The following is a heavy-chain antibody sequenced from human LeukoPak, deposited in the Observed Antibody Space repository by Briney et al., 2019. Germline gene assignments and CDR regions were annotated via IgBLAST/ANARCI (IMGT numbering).Heavy chain of an antibody. CDR3: ARRIAAAGTSFDY. Sequence: GGSLRLSCAASGFTFDDYAMCWVRQAPGKGLEWVSSINWNGDTTHYADSVKGRFTISRDNAKNSLYLQMNSLRAEDTVFYYCARRIAAAGTSFDYWGQGTLVTVSS. V-gene: IGHV3-20*04. J-gene: IGHJ4*01. D-gene: IGHD6-13*01. CDR1: GFTFDDYA. CDR2: INWNGDTT.